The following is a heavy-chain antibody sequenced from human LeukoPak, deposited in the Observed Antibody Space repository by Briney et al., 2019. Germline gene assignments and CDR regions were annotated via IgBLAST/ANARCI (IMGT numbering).Heavy chain of an antibody. CDR1: GYTFTGYY. J-gene: IGHJ4*02. CDR2: INPNSGGT. V-gene: IGHV1-2*06. CDR3: ASQGLHSGSYGHYFDY. D-gene: IGHD1-26*01. Sequence: ASVKVSCKASGYTFTGYYMHWVRQAPGQGLEWMGRINPNSGGTNYAQKFQGRVTMTRDTSISTAYMELSRLRSDDTAVYYCASQGLHSGSYGHYFDYWGQGTLVTVSS.